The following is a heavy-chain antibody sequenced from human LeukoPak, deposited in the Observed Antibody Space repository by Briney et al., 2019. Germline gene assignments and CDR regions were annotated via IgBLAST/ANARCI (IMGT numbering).Heavy chain of an antibody. CDR3: ARDYSSSWQTDYYGMDV. J-gene: IGHJ6*02. CDR2: ISSSGSTI. D-gene: IGHD6-13*01. CDR1: GFTFSSYE. Sequence: GGSLRLSCAASGFTFSSYEMNWVRQAPGKGLEWVSYISSSGSTIYYADSVKGRFTISRDNAKNSLYLQMNSLRAEDTAVYYCARDYSSSWQTDYYGMDVWGQGTTVTVS. V-gene: IGHV3-48*03.